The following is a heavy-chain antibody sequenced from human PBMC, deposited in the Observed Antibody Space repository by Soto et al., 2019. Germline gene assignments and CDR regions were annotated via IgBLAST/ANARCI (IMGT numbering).Heavy chain of an antibody. D-gene: IGHD3-22*01. V-gene: IGHV3-11*01. J-gene: IGHJ4*02. CDR2: ISSSGSTI. CDR3: ARYYYYDSSGYDY. Sequence: GWSLRLACASSVFTFIDYYMRWIRQAPGKGLEWVSYISSSGSTIYYADSVKGRFTISRDNAKNSLYLQMNSLRAEDTAVYYCARYYYYDSSGYDYWGQGTLVTVSS. CDR1: VFTFIDYY.